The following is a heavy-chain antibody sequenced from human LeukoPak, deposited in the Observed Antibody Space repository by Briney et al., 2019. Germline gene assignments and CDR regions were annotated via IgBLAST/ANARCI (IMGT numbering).Heavy chain of an antibody. CDR3: AKDITGGRSSPYFDS. V-gene: IGHV3-9*01. CDR2: ISWNGGGM. D-gene: IGHD6-6*01. J-gene: IGHJ4*02. CDR1: GFTFSSYG. Sequence: PGRSLRLSCAASGFTFSSYGMHWVRQAPGKGLEWVSGISWNGGGMGYAVSVKGRFTISRDNAKNSLYLQMNSLRDEDTALYYCAKDITGGRSSPYFDSWGQGTLVTVSS.